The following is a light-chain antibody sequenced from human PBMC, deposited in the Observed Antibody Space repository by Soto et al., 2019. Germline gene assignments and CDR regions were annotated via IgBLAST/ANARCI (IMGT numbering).Light chain of an antibody. V-gene: IGKV3-20*01. CDR2: DAS. J-gene: IGKJ1*01. Sequence: EIVMTQSPVTLSVSPGERTTLSCRASQSVSSNLAWYQQRPGQAPRLLIYDASTRATGIPSRFSGSGSGTDFTLTISRLEPEDSAVYYCEQYGSSPRTFGQGTKVDI. CDR1: QSVSSN. CDR3: EQYGSSPRT.